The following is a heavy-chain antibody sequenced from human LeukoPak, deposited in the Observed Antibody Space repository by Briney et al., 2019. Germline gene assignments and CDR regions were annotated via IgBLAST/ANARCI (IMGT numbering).Heavy chain of an antibody. CDR1: GYTFTGYY. CDR2: INPNSGGT. D-gene: IGHD3-10*01. J-gene: IGHJ4*02. V-gene: IGHV1-2*02. CDR3: ARGTYYYGSGLYFDY. Sequence: ASVKVSCKASGYTFTGYYMHWVRQAPGQGLEWMGWINPNSGGTNYAQKFQGRVTMTRDTSISTAYMELSRLRSDDTAVYYCARGTYYYGSGLYFDYWGQGTLVTVSS.